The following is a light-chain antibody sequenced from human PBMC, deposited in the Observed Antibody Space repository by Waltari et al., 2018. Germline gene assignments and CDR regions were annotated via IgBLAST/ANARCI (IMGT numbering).Light chain of an antibody. CDR2: DDS. V-gene: IGLV3-21*02. Sequence: SYVLTQPPSVSVAPGQTARLTWGGKQIGSKRVHWYQQKPGQAPVLVVYDDSDRPSGIPERFSGSNSGNTATLTISRVEAGDEADYYCQVWDSSSDHPHVVFGGGTKLTVL. CDR3: QVWDSSSDHPHVV. J-gene: IGLJ2*01. CDR1: QIGSKR.